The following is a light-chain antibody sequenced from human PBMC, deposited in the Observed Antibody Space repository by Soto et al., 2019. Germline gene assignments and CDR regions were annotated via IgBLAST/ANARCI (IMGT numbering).Light chain of an antibody. Sequence: DIQFTHSPSDRAASVGSGVNVTCLASDDITNYLAWYQQKPGKAPKLLIYKASSLESGVPSRFSGSGSGTEFTLTISSLQPDDFATYYCQQYNSYSMTCGKGTTVDIK. CDR2: KAS. J-gene: IGKJ1*01. CDR3: QQYNSYSMT. CDR1: DDITNY. V-gene: IGKV1-5*03.